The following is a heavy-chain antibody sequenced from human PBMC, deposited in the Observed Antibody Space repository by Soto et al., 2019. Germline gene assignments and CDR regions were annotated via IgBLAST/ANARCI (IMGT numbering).Heavy chain of an antibody. CDR2: INGDGSST. Sequence: EVQLVESGGGLVQPGGSLRLSCAASGFTFSSYWLHSVRQTPGKGLVWVSRINGDGSSTRYADSVKGRFTISRDNAKNTLYLQMNSLRAEDTAVYYRGRGDMVRGGYYGMDVWGQGNTVTVSS. J-gene: IGHJ6*02. V-gene: IGHV3-74*01. CDR1: GFTFSSYW. CDR3: GRGDMVRGGYYGMDV. D-gene: IGHD3-10*01.